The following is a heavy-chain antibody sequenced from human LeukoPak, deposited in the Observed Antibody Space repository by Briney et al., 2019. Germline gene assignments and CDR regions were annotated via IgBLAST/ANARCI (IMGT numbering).Heavy chain of an antibody. CDR1: GGSISSDY. D-gene: IGHD2-2*01. CDR2: IYYSGST. Sequence: SETLSLTCNVSGGSISSDYWTWIRQPPGKGLEWIGNIYYSGSTNYNPSLKSRVTISVDTSKNQFSLKLNSVTAADTAVYYCARVSLQVVPSWVDYWGQGTLVTVSS. J-gene: IGHJ4*02. V-gene: IGHV4-59*01. CDR3: ARVSLQVVPSWVDY.